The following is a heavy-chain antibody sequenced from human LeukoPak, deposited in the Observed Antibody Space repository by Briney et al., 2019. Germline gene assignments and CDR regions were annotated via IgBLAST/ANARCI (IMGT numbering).Heavy chain of an antibody. Sequence: PSETLSLTCTVSGYSISSDYYWGWIRQPPGKGLEWIGFIYHSGSTYYNPSLKSRVTISVDTSKNQFSLKLSSVTAADTAVYYCARVARGDAFDIWGQGTMVTVSS. D-gene: IGHD3-10*01. V-gene: IGHV4-38-2*02. CDR1: GYSISSDYY. CDR3: ARVARGDAFDI. CDR2: IYHSGST. J-gene: IGHJ3*02.